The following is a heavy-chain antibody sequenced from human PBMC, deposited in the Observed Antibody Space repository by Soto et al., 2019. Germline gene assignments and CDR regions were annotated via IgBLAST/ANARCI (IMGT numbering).Heavy chain of an antibody. CDR1: GFTFSSYG. CDR2: IWYDGSNK. J-gene: IGHJ6*02. Sequence: GGSLRLSCAASGFTFSSYGMHWVRQAPGKGLEWVAVIWYDGSNKYYADSVKGRFTISRDNSKNTLYLQMNSLRAEDTAVYYCARDGVYPDLNYYYYYGMDVWGQGTTVTVSS. D-gene: IGHD2-8*01. CDR3: ARDGVYPDLNYYYYYGMDV. V-gene: IGHV3-33*01.